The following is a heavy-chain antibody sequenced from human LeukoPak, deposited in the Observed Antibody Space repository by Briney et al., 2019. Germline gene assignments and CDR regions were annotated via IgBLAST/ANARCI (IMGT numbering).Heavy chain of an antibody. J-gene: IGHJ4*02. CDR1: GASISSGNYY. D-gene: IGHD5-12*01. CDR2: IYYSGDT. CDR3: ARDVAGNTFDY. Sequence: SETLSLTCTVSGASISSGNYYWCWIRQPPGKGLEWLGSIYYSGDTYNNPPLKSRVTISVDTSKSQFSLRLTSMTAAATAGYYCARDVAGNTFDYWGQGTLVTVSS. V-gene: IGHV4-39*07.